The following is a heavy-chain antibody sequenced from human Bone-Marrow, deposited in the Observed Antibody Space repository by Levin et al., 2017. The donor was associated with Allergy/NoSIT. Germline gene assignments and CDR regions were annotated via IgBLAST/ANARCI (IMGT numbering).Heavy chain of an antibody. J-gene: IGHJ4*02. CDR3: AKDGYGFWSDYFNY. Sequence: QAGGSLRLSCVVSGSNFSNYAMSWVRQAPGKGLEWVSAINNTGGTTYYAASVRGRFTISRDNSNNTVFLQLKSLRVDDTAVYYCAKDGYGFWSDYFNYWGQGALVTVSS. D-gene: IGHD3-3*01. V-gene: IGHV3-23*01. CDR2: INNTGGTT. CDR1: GSNFSNYA.